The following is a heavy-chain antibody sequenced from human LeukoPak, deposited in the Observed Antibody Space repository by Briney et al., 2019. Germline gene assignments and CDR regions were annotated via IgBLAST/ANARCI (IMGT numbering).Heavy chain of an antibody. D-gene: IGHD6-13*01. CDR3: AKYSSSWYYFDY. Sequence: PVASVKVSCKASGYTFSSYDINWVRQAPGQGLEWMGWINPNSGGTNYAQKFQGRVTMTRDTSISTAYMELSRLRSDDTAVYYCAKYSSSWYYFDYWGQGTLVTVSS. CDR2: INPNSGGT. V-gene: IGHV1-2*02. CDR1: GYTFSSYD. J-gene: IGHJ4*02.